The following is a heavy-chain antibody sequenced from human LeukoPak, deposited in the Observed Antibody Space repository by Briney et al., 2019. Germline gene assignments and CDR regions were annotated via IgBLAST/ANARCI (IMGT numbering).Heavy chain of an antibody. CDR1: GFTFSSYA. V-gene: IGHV3-23*01. CDR3: AKKGEGKLRFLEWLSPIGTFDY. CDR2: ISGSGGST. D-gene: IGHD3-3*01. J-gene: IGHJ4*02. Sequence: GGSLRLSCAASGFTFSSYAMSWVRQAPGKGLEWVSAISGSGGSTYYADSVKGRLTISRDNSKNTLYLQMNSLRAEDTAVYYCAKKGEGKLRFLEWLSPIGTFDYWGQGTLVTVSS.